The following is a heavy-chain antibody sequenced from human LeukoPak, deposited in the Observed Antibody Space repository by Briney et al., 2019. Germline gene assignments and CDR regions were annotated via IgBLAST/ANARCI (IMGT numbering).Heavy chain of an antibody. V-gene: IGHV1-69*04. CDR2: IIPILGIA. Sequence: GASVKVSCKASGYTFTSYGISWVRQAPGQGLEWMGRIIPILGIANYAQKFQGRVTITADKSTSTAYMELSSLRSEDTAVYYCARVLPEGVGVKGMDVWGQGTTVTVSS. CDR1: GYTFTSYG. J-gene: IGHJ6*02. D-gene: IGHD1-26*01. CDR3: ARVLPEGVGVKGMDV.